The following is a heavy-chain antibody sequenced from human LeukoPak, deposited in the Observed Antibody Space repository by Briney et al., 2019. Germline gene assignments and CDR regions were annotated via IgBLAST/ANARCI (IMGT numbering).Heavy chain of an antibody. J-gene: IGHJ4*02. D-gene: IGHD3-10*01. CDR3: PKDYGTDDSGRRGYLDN. CDR2: IWYDGSEK. CDR1: GFTFSHSG. V-gene: IGHV3-33*06. Sequence: GGSLRLSCAASGFTFSHSGMFWVRQAPGKGLECVAIIWYDGSEKYYADSVEGRFTISRDNSKNTLFLQMNSLRVEDTAVYYCPKDYGTDDSGRRGYLDNWGQGALVTVSS.